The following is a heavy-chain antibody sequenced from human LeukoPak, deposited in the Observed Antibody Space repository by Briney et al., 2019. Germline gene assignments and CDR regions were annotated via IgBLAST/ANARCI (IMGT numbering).Heavy chain of an antibody. CDR3: AREEWNLVLNWFDP. V-gene: IGHV6-1*01. J-gene: IGHJ5*02. CDR2: TYYRSKWYN. D-gene: IGHD3-3*01. CDR1: GDSVSSNSAA. Sequence: SQTLSFTCAISGDSVSSNSAACNWIRQSPSRGLEWLGRTYYRSKWYNDYAVSVKSRITINPDTSKNQFSLQLNSVTPEDTAVYYCAREEWNLVLNWFDPWGQGTLVTVSS.